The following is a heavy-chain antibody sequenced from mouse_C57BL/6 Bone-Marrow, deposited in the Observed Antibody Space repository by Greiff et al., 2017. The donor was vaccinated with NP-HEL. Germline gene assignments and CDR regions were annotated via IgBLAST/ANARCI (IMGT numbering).Heavy chain of an antibody. CDR2: LSNGGGST. CDR3: ARLGLGHWYFDV. D-gene: IGHD4-1*01. J-gene: IGHJ1*03. CDR1: GFTFSDYY. V-gene: IGHV5-12*01. Sequence: DVHLVESGGGLVQPGGSLKLSCAASGFTFSDYYMYWVRQTPEKRLEWVAYLSNGGGSTYYPDTVKGRFTIARDNAKNTLYLQMSRLKSEDTAMYYCARLGLGHWYFDVWGTGTTVTVSS.